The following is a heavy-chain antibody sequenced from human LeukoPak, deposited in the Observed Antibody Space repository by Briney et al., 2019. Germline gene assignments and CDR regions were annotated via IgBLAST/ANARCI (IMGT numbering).Heavy chain of an antibody. CDR1: GYTFTGYY. V-gene: IGHV1-2*04. CDR3: ARSPRRDGYNLFDY. D-gene: IGHD5-24*01. Sequence: ASVKVSCKASGYTFTGYYMHWVRLAPGQGLEWMGWINPNSGGTNYAQKFQGWVTMTRDTSISTAYMELSRLRSDDTAVYYCARSPRRDGYNLFDYWGQGTLVTVSS. J-gene: IGHJ4*02. CDR2: INPNSGGT.